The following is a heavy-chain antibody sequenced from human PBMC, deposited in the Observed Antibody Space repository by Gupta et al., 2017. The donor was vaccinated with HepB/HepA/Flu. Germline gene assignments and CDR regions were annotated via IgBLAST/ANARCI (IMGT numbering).Heavy chain of an antibody. V-gene: IGHV1-18*01. CDR1: GYTFTSFG. CDR2: ISTLNGNT. J-gene: IGHJ4*02. Sequence: VQLVQSGGEVKKPGASVKVSCKASGYTFTSFGIRWGRQAPGRGLEWMGWISTLNGNTEYERKLQGRVTMTTDTSTSTVYMELKSLRSDDTAVYYCTRGLYGPESVNYDYWGQGTVVTVSS. D-gene: IGHD3-16*01. CDR3: TRGLYGPESVNYDY.